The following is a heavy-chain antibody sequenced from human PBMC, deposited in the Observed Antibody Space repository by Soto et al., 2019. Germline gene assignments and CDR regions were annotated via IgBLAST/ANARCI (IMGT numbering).Heavy chain of an antibody. D-gene: IGHD3-22*01. J-gene: IGHJ5*02. CDR3: ARAGWNYYDSSGYLNWFDP. CDR1: GGSISSGGYS. Sequence: SETLSLTCAVSGGSISSGGYSWSWIRQPPGKGLEWIGYIYHSGSTYYNPSLKSRVTISVDRSKNQFSLKLSSVTAADTAVYYCARAGWNYYDSSGYLNWFDPWGQGTLVTVSS. CDR2: IYHSGST. V-gene: IGHV4-30-2*01.